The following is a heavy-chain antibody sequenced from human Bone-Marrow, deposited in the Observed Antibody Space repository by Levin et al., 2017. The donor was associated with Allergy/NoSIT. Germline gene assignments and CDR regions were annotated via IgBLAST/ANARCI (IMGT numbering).Heavy chain of an antibody. CDR1: GGSFSGYY. CDR3: ARELVYCSGVSCYGGCFDY. V-gene: IGHV4-34*01. CDR2: INQSGST. J-gene: IGHJ4*02. D-gene: IGHD2-15*01. Sequence: SETLSLTCAVYGGSFSGYYWSWIRQPPGKGLEWIGEINQSGSTIYNPSLKSRVTISVDTSKNQFSLKLNSVTAADTAVYYCARELVYCSGVSCYGGCFDYRGQGTLVTVSS.